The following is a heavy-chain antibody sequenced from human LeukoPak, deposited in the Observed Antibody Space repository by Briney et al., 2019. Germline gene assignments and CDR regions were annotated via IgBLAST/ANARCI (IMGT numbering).Heavy chain of an antibody. CDR2: IYYSGST. V-gene: IGHV4-59*01. Sequence: SETLSLTCTVSGGSISSYYWSWIRQPPGKGLEWIGYIYYSGSTNYNPSLKSRVTISVDTSKNQFSLKLSSVTAADTAVYYCVRVRMVRGVILKGYFDYWGQGTLVTVSS. CDR3: VRVRMVRGVILKGYFDY. J-gene: IGHJ4*02. CDR1: GGSISSYY. D-gene: IGHD3-10*01.